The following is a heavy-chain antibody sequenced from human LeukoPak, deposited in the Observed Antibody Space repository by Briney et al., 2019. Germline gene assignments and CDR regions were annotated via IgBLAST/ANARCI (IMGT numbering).Heavy chain of an antibody. CDR2: TSYDGSNK. CDR1: GFSFSSYG. D-gene: IGHD1-1*01. V-gene: IGHV3-30*03. Sequence: TGRSLRLSCAASGFSFSSYGMHWVRQPPGKGLEWVAFTSYDGSNKYYADSVEGRFTISRDNSQNTVYLQMNSLRGEDTAVYYCARDGTSYGMDVWGQGTTVTVSS. J-gene: IGHJ6*02. CDR3: ARDGTSYGMDV.